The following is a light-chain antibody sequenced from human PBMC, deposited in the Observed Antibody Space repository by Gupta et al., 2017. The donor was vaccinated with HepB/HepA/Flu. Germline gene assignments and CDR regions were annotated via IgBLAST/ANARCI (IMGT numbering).Light chain of an antibody. CDR3: QQDDSVPLT. Sequence: DIVMTHSPDPLAVSLGERATITCKSSQSVFFNSNKKNYLAWYQQKPGQSPKLLIYWACSREPGVADRLRGSWSGTDFTRTITGLQAGTVAVYYCQQDDSVPLTFGPGTKV. CDR1: QSVFFNSNKKNY. V-gene: IGKV4-1*01. CDR2: WAC. J-gene: IGKJ3*01.